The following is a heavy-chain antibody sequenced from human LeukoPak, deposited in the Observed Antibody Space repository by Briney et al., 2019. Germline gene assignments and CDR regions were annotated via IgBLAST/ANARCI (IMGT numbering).Heavy chain of an antibody. V-gene: IGHV3-23*01. CDR1: GFTFSNYA. J-gene: IGHJ4*02. D-gene: IGHD1-26*01. Sequence: GGSLRLSCAASGFTFSNYAMSWVRQAPGKGLEWVSSTSGSGGLTYYADFVKGRFTISRDNSKHTLYMQMNSLESEDTAVYYCTTYRAWDLLAGEYWGQGTLVTLSS. CDR3: TTYRAWDLLAGEY. CDR2: TSGSGGLT.